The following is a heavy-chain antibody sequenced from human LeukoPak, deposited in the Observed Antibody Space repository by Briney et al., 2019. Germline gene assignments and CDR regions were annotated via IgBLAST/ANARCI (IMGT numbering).Heavy chain of an antibody. J-gene: IGHJ5*02. CDR2: IYTSGST. Sequence: SQTLSLTCTVSGGSISSGSYYWSWIRQPAGKGLEWIGRIYTSGSTNYNPSLKSRVTISVDTSKNQFSLKLSSVTAADTAVYYCARSYYDISNYYFPPWGQGILVTVSS. D-gene: IGHD3-22*01. V-gene: IGHV4-61*02. CDR1: GGSISSGSYY. CDR3: ARSYYDISNYYFPP.